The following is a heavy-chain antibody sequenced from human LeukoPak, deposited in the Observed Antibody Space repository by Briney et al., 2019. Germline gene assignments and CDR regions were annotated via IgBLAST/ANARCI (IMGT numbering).Heavy chain of an antibody. V-gene: IGHV4-34*01. CDR2: INHSGST. D-gene: IGHD3-3*01. J-gene: IGHJ5*02. CDR3: ARGENGAGYYDFWSGYPANYNWFDP. CDR1: GGSFSGYY. Sequence: SETLSLTCAVYGGSFSGYYWSWIRQPPGKGLEWIGEINHSGSTNHNPSLKSRVTISVDTSKNQFSLKLSSVTAADTAVYYCARGENGAGYYDFWSGYPANYNWFDPWGQGTLVTVSS.